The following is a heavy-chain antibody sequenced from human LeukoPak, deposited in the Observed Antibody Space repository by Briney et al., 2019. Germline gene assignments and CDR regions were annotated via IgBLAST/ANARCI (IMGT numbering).Heavy chain of an antibody. CDR2: INPNSGGT. V-gene: IGHV1-2*06. Sequence: ASVKVSCKASGYTFTSYGISWVRQAPGQGLEWMGRINPNSGGTNYAQKFQGRVTMTRDTSISTAYMELSRLRSDDTAVYYCARVSGSLDYWGQGTLVTVSS. CDR3: ARVSGSLDY. D-gene: IGHD1-26*01. CDR1: GYTFTSYG. J-gene: IGHJ4*02.